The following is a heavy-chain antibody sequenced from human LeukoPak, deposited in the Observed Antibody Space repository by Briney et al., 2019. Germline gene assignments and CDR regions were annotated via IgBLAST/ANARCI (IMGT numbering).Heavy chain of an antibody. CDR2: INHSGST. J-gene: IGHJ5*02. CDR3: ARGDYYYDSSGYYRFNWFDP. D-gene: IGHD3-22*01. Sequence: SETLSLTCAVYGGSFSGYYWSWIRQPPGKGLEWIGEINHSGSTNYNPSLKSRVTISVDTSKNQFSLKLSSVTAADTAVYYCARGDYYYDSSGYYRFNWFDPWGQGTLVTVSS. V-gene: IGHV4-34*01. CDR1: GGSFSGYY.